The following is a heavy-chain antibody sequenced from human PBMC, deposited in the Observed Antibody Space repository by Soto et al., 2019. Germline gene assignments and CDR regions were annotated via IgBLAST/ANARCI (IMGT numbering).Heavy chain of an antibody. CDR2: IHYSGIT. D-gene: IGHD4-17*01. Sequence: QVQLLESGPGLVTPSETLSLTCTVSGGSFSGPYWGWIRQPPGKGLEWIGYIHYSGITTYDPSLRSRVTMSIDTSKKQFSLSLTSVTTADTGINYSARMAGTSIYLFDYWGPGSRVTGSS. J-gene: IGHJ4*02. CDR3: ARMAGTSIYLFDY. CDR1: GGSFSGPY. V-gene: IGHV4-59*11.